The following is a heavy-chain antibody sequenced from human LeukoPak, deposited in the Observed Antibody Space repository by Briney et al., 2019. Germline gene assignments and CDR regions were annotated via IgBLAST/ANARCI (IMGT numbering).Heavy chain of an antibody. CDR3: ARVNSENYYSAFDI. V-gene: IGHV4-38-2*02. Sequence: PSETLSLTCTVSGGSISSYYGSWIRQPPGKGLEWIGSIYHSGSTYYNPSLKTRVTISVDTSKNQFSLKLSSVTAADTAVYYCARVNSENYYSAFDIWGQGTMLTVSS. J-gene: IGHJ3*02. D-gene: IGHD1-26*01. CDR1: GGSISSYY. CDR2: IYHSGST.